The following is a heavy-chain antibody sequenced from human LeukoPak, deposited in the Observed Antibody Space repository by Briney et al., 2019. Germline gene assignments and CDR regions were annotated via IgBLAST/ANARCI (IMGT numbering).Heavy chain of an antibody. CDR1: GFTFSTYA. Sequence: GGSLRLSCAASGFTFSTYAMRWVRQPPGKGLEWVSGISDGGISTYYADSVKGRFTISRDNSKNTLYLQMNSLRVEDTAVYYCAKDVLVWFGEPYGTYYFDHWGQGTLVTVSS. CDR3: AKDVLVWFGEPYGTYYFDH. J-gene: IGHJ4*02. CDR2: ISDGGIST. V-gene: IGHV3-23*01. D-gene: IGHD3-10*01.